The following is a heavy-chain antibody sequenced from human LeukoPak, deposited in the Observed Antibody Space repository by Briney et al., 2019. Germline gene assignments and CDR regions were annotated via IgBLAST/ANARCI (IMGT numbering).Heavy chain of an antibody. CDR3: AGRYCSGGSCYQYFDY. D-gene: IGHD2-15*01. Sequence: GGSLRLSCAGSGFTFSSYWMTWVRQAPGKGLEWVANIKQDGSEKYYVDSVKGRFTISRDNAKNPLYLQMNSLRVEDTAVYYCAGRYCSGGSCYQYFDYWGQGTLVTVSS. CDR1: GFTFSSYW. J-gene: IGHJ4*02. CDR2: IKQDGSEK. V-gene: IGHV3-7*01.